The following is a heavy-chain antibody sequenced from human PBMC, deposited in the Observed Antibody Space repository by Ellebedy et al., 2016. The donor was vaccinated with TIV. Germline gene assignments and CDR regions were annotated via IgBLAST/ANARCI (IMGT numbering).Heavy chain of an antibody. CDR2: IKQDGSVK. CDR3: AKNGGSGTWGYYFDF. Sequence: PGGSLRLSCAASGFTFTNYWMSWVRQAPGKGLEWAANIKQDGSVKYYVDSVKGRFTISRDNPVQSLSLEMKDLRGDDTAVYYCAKNGGSGTWGYYFDFWGQGTLVTVS. CDR1: GFTFTNYW. D-gene: IGHD2-15*01. V-gene: IGHV3-7*01. J-gene: IGHJ4*01.